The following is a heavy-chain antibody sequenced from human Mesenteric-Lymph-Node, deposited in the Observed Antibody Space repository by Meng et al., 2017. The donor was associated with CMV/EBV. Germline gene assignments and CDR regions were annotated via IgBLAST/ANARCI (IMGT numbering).Heavy chain of an antibody. V-gene: IGHV3-43*01. CDR2: ISWDGSYT. CDR1: GFTFDDYT. D-gene: IGHD2-2*02. CDR3: GRDPLAPAAIN. J-gene: IGHJ4*02. Sequence: GESLKISCAASGFTFDDYTMHWVRQAPGKGLEWVSLISWDGSYTYYADSVKGRFTISRDNSENTLYLHMNSLRAEDTAVYYCGRDPLAPAAINWGQGTLVTVSS.